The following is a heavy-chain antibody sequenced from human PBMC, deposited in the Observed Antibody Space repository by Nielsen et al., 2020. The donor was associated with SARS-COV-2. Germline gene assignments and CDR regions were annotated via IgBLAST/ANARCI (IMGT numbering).Heavy chain of an antibody. Sequence: ASVKVSCKPSGNTFTSYGISWVRQAPGQGLEWMGWITTYNGNTSYAQIFQGRVSMTTDKSTNTAYMELRSLRSDDTAIYYCAKDGGATIALWYAFDIWGQGTMVTVSS. J-gene: IGHJ3*02. CDR2: ITTYNGNT. CDR3: AKDGGATIALWYAFDI. D-gene: IGHD5-12*01. V-gene: IGHV1-18*01. CDR1: GNTFTSYG.